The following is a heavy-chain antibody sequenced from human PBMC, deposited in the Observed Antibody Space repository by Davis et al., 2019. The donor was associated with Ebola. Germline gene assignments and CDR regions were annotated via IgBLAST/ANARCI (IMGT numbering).Heavy chain of an antibody. CDR3: ARHKNYDYGLDV. J-gene: IGHJ6*02. CDR1: GGSFNDYY. Sequence: SQTLSLTCAVSGGSFNDYYWTWIRQSPGKGLEWIGEINHNENTDSNPSLKGRVTLSVDTSKNQFSLRLSSVSAADTAIYYCARHKNYDYGLDVWGQGTTVIVSS. CDR2: INHNENT. V-gene: IGHV4-34*01.